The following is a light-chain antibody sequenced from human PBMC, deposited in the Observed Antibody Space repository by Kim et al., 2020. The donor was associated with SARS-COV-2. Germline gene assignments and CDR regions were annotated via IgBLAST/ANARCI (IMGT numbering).Light chain of an antibody. J-gene: IGKJ2*01. CDR2: AAS. CDR3: QQYNNWPPYT. CDR1: QSVSSN. V-gene: IGKV3-15*01. Sequence: EIVMTQSPATLSVSPGERASLSCRASQSVSSNLAWYQQKPGQAPRLLIYAASTRATGIPARFSVSRSGTEFTLTISSLQSEDFAVYYCQQYNNWPPYTFGQGTKVEI.